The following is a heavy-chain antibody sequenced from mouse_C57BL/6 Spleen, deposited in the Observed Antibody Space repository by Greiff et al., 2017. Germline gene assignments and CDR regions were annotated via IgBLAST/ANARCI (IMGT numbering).Heavy chain of an antibody. D-gene: IGHD4-1*01. V-gene: IGHV5-17*01. CDR2: ISSGSSTI. J-gene: IGHJ2*01. CDR1: GFTFSDYG. Sequence: EVKLMESGGGLVKPGGSLTLSCAASGFTFSDYGMHWVRQAPEKGLEWVAYISSGSSTIYYADTVKGRFTISRDNAKNTLFLQRTRLRSEDTAMYYCAMSSWDLGAYYFDDWGQGTTLTVSS. CDR3: AMSSWDLGAYYFDD.